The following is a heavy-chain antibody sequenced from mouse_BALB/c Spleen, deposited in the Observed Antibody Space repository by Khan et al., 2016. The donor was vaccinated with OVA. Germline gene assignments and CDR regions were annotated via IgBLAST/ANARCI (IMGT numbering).Heavy chain of an antibody. CDR2: IDPYNGGT. V-gene: IGHV1S135*01. J-gene: IGHJ2*01. CDR3: ARTDYYGSSYYFDY. D-gene: IGHD1-1*01. CDR1: GYSFTDYY. Sequence: VQLQQSGPELVKPGASVKVSCKASGYSFTDYYMFWVKQSHGKGLEWIGYIDPYNGGTSYNQKFRGKATLTVDKSSSTAFMHLSSLTSEDSAVFYCARTDYYGSSYYFDYWGQGTTLTVSS.